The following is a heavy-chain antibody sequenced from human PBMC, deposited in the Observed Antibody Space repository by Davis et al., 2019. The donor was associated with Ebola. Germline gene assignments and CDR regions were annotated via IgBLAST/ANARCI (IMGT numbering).Heavy chain of an antibody. CDR3: ARELMGFGVVISDGMDV. Sequence: GSLRLSCAASGFTFSSYWMSWVRQAPGKGLEWVANIKQDGSEKYYVDSVKGRFTISRDNAKNSLYLQMNSLRAEDTAVYYCARELMGFGVVISDGMDVWGQGTTVTVSS. D-gene: IGHD3-3*01. CDR2: IKQDGSEK. V-gene: IGHV3-7*03. CDR1: GFTFSSYW. J-gene: IGHJ6*02.